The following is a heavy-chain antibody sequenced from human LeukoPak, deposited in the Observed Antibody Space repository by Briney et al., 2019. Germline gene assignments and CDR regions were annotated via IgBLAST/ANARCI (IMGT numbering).Heavy chain of an antibody. CDR3: ARLGGEGYCSSTSCFGINWFDP. D-gene: IGHD2-2*01. CDR1: GYTFTSYD. V-gene: IGHV1-8*01. CDR2: MNPNSGNT. J-gene: IGHJ5*02. Sequence: ASVKVSCKASGYTFTSYDINWVRQATGQGLEWMGWMNPNSGNTGYAQKFQGRVTMTRNTSISTAYMELSSLRSEDTAVYYCARLGGEGYCSSTSCFGINWFDPWGQGTLVTVSS.